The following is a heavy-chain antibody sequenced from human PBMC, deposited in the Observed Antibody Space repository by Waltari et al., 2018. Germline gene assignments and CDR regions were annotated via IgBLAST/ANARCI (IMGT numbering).Heavy chain of an antibody. D-gene: IGHD3-22*01. J-gene: IGHJ4*02. Sequence: EVQLVESGGGLVQPGGSLRLSCAASGFTFSSYAMSWVRQAPGKGLEWVSAMSGSGGSTYYADSVKGRFTISRDNSKNTLYLQMNSLRAEDTVVYYCAKDRERKTPRYDSSGNWGQGTLVTVSS. CDR2: MSGSGGST. CDR3: AKDRERKTPRYDSSGN. CDR1: GFTFSSYA. V-gene: IGHV3-23*04.